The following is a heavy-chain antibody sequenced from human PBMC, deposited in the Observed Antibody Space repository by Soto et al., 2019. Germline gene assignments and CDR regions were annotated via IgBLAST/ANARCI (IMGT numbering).Heavy chain of an antibody. J-gene: IGHJ4*02. CDR3: VRLLYV. V-gene: IGHV4-39*01. Sequence: SETLSLTCTVSGGSITSDYYYWGWVRQPPGKGLEWIGSLYYNGSTYCNPSLKTRLTISGDTSKNQFSLKMTSVTAADTAVYYCVRLLYVWGQGTLVTVS. D-gene: IGHD2-8*01. CDR1: GGSITSDYYY. CDR2: LYYNGST.